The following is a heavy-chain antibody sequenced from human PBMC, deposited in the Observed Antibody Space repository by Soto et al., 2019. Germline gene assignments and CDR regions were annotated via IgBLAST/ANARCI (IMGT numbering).Heavy chain of an antibody. CDR2: ISSSSSTI. J-gene: IGHJ4*02. Sequence: GGSLRLSCAASGFTFSSYSMNWVRQAPGKGLEWVSYISSSSSTIYYADSVKGRFTISRDNAKNSRYLQMNSLRDEDTAVYYCARGPYYDSSGYPTPPWFYFDYWGQGTLVTVSS. CDR3: ARGPYYDSSGYPTPPWFYFDY. CDR1: GFTFSSYS. V-gene: IGHV3-48*02. D-gene: IGHD3-22*01.